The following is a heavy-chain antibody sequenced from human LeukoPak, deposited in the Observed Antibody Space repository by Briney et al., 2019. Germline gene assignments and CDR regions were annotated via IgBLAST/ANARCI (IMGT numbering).Heavy chain of an antibody. CDR1: GYTFTSYG. D-gene: IGHD2-21*01. Sequence: ASVKVSCKASGYTFTSYGISWVRQAPGQGLEWMGWISAYNGNTNYAQKLQGRVTMTTDTSTSTAYMELRSLRSDDTAVYYCARAAYCGGDCYAWFDPWGQGTLVTVSS. CDR3: ARAAYCGGDCYAWFDP. V-gene: IGHV1-18*01. J-gene: IGHJ5*02. CDR2: ISAYNGNT.